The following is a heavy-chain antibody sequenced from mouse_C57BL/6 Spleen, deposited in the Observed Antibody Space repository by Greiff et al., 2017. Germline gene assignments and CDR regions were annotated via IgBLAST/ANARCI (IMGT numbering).Heavy chain of an antibody. V-gene: IGHV1-81*01. D-gene: IGHD2-12*01. CDR3: APTTGY. J-gene: IGHJ2*01. CDR2: IYPRSGNT. CDR1: GYTFTSYG. Sequence: VKLMEPGAELARPGASVKLSCKASGYTFTSYGIRWVKQRTGQGLEWIGEIYPRSGNTYYNEKFKGKATLTAYKSSRTAYMELRSLTSGDSAVYSCAPTTGYWGQGTTLTVSS.